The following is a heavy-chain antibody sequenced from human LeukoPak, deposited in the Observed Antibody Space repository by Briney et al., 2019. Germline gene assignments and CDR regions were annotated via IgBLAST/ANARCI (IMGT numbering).Heavy chain of an antibody. CDR1: GYSIIIGYY. J-gene: IGHJ4*02. Sequence: SETLSLTCTVSGYSIIIGYYWGWIRQPPGKGLEWIGSIYHSGTTYYNPSLKSRVTISVDTSKNQFSLKLNSVTAADTAVYYCARVRVDHYDYVWGSYRNPYYFDYWGQGTLVTVSS. CDR2: IYHSGTT. D-gene: IGHD3-16*02. CDR3: ARVRVDHYDYVWGSYRNPYYFDY. V-gene: IGHV4-38-2*02.